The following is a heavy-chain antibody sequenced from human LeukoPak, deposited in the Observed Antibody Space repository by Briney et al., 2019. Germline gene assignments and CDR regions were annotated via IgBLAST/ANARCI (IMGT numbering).Heavy chain of an antibody. D-gene: IGHD1-26*01. CDR1: GFTVSSNY. Sequence: GGSLRLSCAASGFTVSSNYMSWVRQAPGKGLEWVSVIYSGGSTYYADSGKGRFTISRDNSKNTLYLQMNSLRAEDTAVYYCARGGATTLPRYFDYWGQGTLVTVSS. CDR3: ARGGATTLPRYFDY. CDR2: IYSGGST. J-gene: IGHJ4*02. V-gene: IGHV3-66*01.